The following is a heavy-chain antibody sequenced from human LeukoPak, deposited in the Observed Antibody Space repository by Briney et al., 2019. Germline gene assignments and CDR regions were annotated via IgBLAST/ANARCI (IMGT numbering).Heavy chain of an antibody. CDR2: IIPILGIA. CDR3: ARDRRRGNSGYVQPFSSDY. J-gene: IGHJ4*02. Sequence: SVKVSCKASGYTFTSYGISWVRQAPGQGLEWMGRIIPILGIANYAQKFQGRVTITADESTSTAYMELSSLRSEDTAVYYCARDRRRGNSGYVQPFSSDYWGQGTLVTVSS. CDR1: GYTFTSYG. D-gene: IGHD5-12*01. V-gene: IGHV1-69*04.